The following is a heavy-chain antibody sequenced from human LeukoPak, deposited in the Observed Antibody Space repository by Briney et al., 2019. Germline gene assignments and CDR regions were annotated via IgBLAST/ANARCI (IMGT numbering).Heavy chain of an antibody. CDR2: VYYSGTT. CDR3: ARGEDYRLPAH. V-gene: IGHV4-59*01. CDR1: GGSISRYS. J-gene: IGHJ4*02. D-gene: IGHD4-11*01. Sequence: PSETLSLTCTLSGGSISRYSWSWIRPPPGKGLGWVGSVYYSGTTNYNPSLKSRVTISVDTSKNQFSLRLSSVTAADTAVYYCARGEDYRLPAHWGQGTLVTVSS.